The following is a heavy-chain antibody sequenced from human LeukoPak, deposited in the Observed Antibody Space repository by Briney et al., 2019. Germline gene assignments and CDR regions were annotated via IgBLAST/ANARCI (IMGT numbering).Heavy chain of an antibody. J-gene: IGHJ4*02. D-gene: IGHD5-18*01. CDR2: ISGSGGST. CDR1: GFTFSSYG. Sequence: GGTLRLSCAASGFTFSSYGMSWVRQAPGKGLEWVSAISGSGGSTYYADSVKGRFTISRDNSKNTLYLQMNSLRAEDTAVYYCAKDDRIQTRRYSYNYWGQGTLVTVSS. V-gene: IGHV3-23*01. CDR3: AKDDRIQTRRYSYNY.